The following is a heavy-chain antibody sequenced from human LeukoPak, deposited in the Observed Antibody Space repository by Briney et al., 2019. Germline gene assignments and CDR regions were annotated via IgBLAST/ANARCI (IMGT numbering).Heavy chain of an antibody. J-gene: IGHJ4*02. V-gene: IGHV3-66*02. Sequence: GGSLRLSCIASGFTVSTNYMTWVRQAPGKGLEWVSVIYRGGSTNYSDSVKGRFTISRDSSENTLYLQMNSLTTEDTAVYYCASLAYWGQGTLVTVSS. CDR3: ASLAY. CDR1: GFTVSTNY. CDR2: IYRGGST.